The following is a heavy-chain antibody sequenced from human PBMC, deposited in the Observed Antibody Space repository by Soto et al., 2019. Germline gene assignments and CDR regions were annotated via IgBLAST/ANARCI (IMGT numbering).Heavy chain of an antibody. V-gene: IGHV3-9*01. D-gene: IGHD3-22*01. Sequence: EVQLVESGGGLVQPGRSLRLSCAASGFTFEDYAMHWVRQAPGKGLEWVSGISWNSGSIGYADSVKGRFTISRDNAKNSLDLQMNRLRAEDTALYYGANGEGSSGYCSLFDYWGQGTLVTVSS. J-gene: IGHJ4*02. CDR2: ISWNSGSI. CDR1: GFTFEDYA. CDR3: ANGEGSSGYCSLFDY.